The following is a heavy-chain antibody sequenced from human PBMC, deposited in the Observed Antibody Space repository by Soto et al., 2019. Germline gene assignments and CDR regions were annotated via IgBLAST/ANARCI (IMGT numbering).Heavy chain of an antibody. Sequence: LXLTCAVYGGSFSGYYWSWIRQPPGKGLEWIGEINHSGSTNYNPSLKSRVTISVDTSKNQFSLKLSSATAADTAVYYCARSAAPLYFDYWGQGTRVTVSS. V-gene: IGHV4-34*01. D-gene: IGHD6-6*01. J-gene: IGHJ4*02. CDR1: GGSFSGYY. CDR2: INHSGST. CDR3: ARSAAPLYFDY.